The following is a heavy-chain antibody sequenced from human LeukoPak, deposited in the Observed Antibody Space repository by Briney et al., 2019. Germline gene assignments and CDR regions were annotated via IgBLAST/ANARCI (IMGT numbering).Heavy chain of an antibody. CDR2: IHYSGTT. J-gene: IGHJ4*02. D-gene: IGHD2-2*01. V-gene: IGHV4-31*11. CDR1: GGSIRGGPYH. CDR3: ARADCSTTCYYFDD. Sequence: PSETLSLTCAVSGGSIRGGPYHWSWIRQHPGKGLEWIGNIHYSGTTYYNPSLKSRVTISVDTSNNQFSLKLSSVSAADTAVYYCARADCSTTCYYFDDWGRGTLVTVSS.